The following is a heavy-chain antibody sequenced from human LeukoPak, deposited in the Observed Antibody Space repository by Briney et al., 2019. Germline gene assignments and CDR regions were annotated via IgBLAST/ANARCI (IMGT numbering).Heavy chain of an antibody. J-gene: IGHJ6*03. CDR2: INPNSGGT. V-gene: IGHV1-2*02. D-gene: IGHD3-9*01. CDR1: GYTFTGYY. CDR3: ARGLTGYYNYYYYYMDV. Sequence: ASVKVSCKASGYTFTGYYMHWVRQAPGQGLEWMGWINPNSGGTNYAQKFQGRVTMTRDTYISTAYMELSRLRSDDTAVYYCARGLTGYYNYYYYYMDVWGKGTTVTVSS.